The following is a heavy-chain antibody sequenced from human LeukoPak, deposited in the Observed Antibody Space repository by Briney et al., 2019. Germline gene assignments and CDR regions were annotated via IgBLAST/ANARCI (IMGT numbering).Heavy chain of an antibody. Sequence: TGGSLRLSCSASGFSFSTYAMSWARQAPGKGLEWVSTISGDSAYYADSVKGRFTISRDSSKSILYLQMNSLRVEDTAVYFCAKDAFCRGGYCYSAFDYWGQGTLVTVSS. CDR1: GFSFSTYA. CDR2: ISGDSA. J-gene: IGHJ4*02. CDR3: AKDAFCRGGYCYSAFDY. D-gene: IGHD2-15*01. V-gene: IGHV3-23*01.